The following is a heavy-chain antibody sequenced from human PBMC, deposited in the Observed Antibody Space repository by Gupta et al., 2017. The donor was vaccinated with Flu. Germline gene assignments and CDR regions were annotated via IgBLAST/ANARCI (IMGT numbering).Heavy chain of an antibody. Sequence: QVQLQQWGAGLLKPSETLSLTCAVYGCSFSPYYCTWSWIRQPQGKGLEWVGEINHRRSPNYNPSLRSRVTISMDTSKNQFSLRLTSVAAAVTAVYYWARVVAVRGETRVLFGEKLYNRFVPWGQGTLVIVAS. V-gene: IGHV4-34*01. D-gene: IGHD3-10*02. CDR1: GCSFSPYY. CDR3: ARVVAVRGETRVLFGEKLYNRFVP. J-gene: IGHJ5*02. CDR2: INHRRSP.